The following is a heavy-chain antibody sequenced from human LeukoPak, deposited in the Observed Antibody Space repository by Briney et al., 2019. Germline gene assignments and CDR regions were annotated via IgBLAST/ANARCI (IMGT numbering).Heavy chain of an antibody. CDR2: LSYDGSKN. Sequence: GGSLRLSCAASGFTFSTYAMHWVRQAPGKGLEWVGVLSYDGSKNNYGDSVKGRFTMSRDNSKNTLYLQMNSLRAEDTAVYYCANGPDYGMDVWGQGTTVTVSS. V-gene: IGHV3-30*18. J-gene: IGHJ6*02. CDR3: ANGPDYGMDV. CDR1: GFTFSTYA.